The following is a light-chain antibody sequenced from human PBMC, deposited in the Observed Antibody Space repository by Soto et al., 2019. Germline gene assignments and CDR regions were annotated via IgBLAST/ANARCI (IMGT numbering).Light chain of an antibody. CDR2: DTS. Sequence: EVVLTQSPATLSVSPWESFTLSCRASQGIGDTLAWYQHKPGQTPRLLIYDTSARATGIPARFSGSGSGTDFTLTISSLEPEDFAVYYCQQRSDWPPITFGQGTRLEIK. CDR3: QQRSDWPPIT. CDR1: QGIGDT. V-gene: IGKV3-11*01. J-gene: IGKJ5*01.